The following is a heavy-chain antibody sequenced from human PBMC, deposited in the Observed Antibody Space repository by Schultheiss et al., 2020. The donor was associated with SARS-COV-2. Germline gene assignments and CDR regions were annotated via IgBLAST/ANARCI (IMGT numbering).Heavy chain of an antibody. V-gene: IGHV4-4*02. CDR3: ARAFANRITIFGVVRFVGWLDP. D-gene: IGHD3-3*01. J-gene: IGHJ5*02. CDR1: GGSISRSNW. CDR2: IYHSGST. Sequence: SETLSLTCAVSGGSISRSNWWSWVRQPPGKGLEWIGEIYHSGSTNYNPSLKSRVTISVVKSKNQFSLKLSSVTAADTAVYYCARAFANRITIFGVVRFVGWLDPWSQGALVTVSS.